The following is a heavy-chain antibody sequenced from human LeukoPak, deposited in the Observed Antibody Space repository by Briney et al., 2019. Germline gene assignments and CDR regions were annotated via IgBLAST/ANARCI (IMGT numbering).Heavy chain of an antibody. CDR1: GGSISSSNW. Sequence: PSETLSLTCAVSGGSISSSNWWSWVRQPPGKGLEWIGEIYHSGSTNYNPSLKSRVTISVDKSKNQFSLELSSVTAADTAVYYCARDLGYYGSGSPGLDYWGQGTLVTVSS. V-gene: IGHV4-4*02. D-gene: IGHD3-10*01. CDR3: ARDLGYYGSGSPGLDY. CDR2: IYHSGST. J-gene: IGHJ4*02.